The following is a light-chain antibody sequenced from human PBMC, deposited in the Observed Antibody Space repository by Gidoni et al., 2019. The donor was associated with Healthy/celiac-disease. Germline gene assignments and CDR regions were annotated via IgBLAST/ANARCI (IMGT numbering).Light chain of an antibody. Sequence: DIVMTQSPDSLAVSLGERATINCKSSQSVLYSSSNKNPLSWYQQKPGQPPKLLIYWASTRESGVPDRFIGSGSGTDFTLTISSLQAEDVAVYYCQQYYTTPRTFGQGTKVEIK. V-gene: IGKV4-1*01. J-gene: IGKJ1*01. CDR3: QQYYTTPRT. CDR1: QSVLYSSSNKNP. CDR2: WAS.